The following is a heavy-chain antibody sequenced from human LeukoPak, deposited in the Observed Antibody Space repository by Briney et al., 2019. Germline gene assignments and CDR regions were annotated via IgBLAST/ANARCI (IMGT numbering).Heavy chain of an antibody. V-gene: IGHV4-59*08. CDR1: GASITSYY. D-gene: IGHD5/OR15-5a*01. CDR2: IYHSGST. CDR3: ARHLRVYDC. J-gene: IGHJ4*02. Sequence: SETLFLTCTVSGASITSYYWSWIRQPPGKGLEWIGYIYHSGSTNYNPSLKSRVTISVDTSKNQFSLKLSSVTAADTAVYYCARHLRVYDCWSQGTLVTVSS.